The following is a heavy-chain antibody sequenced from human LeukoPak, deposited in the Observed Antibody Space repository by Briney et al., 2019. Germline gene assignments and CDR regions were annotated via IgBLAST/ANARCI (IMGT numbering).Heavy chain of an antibody. CDR3: AGGPLDSGYTYFDY. J-gene: IGHJ4*02. V-gene: IGHV4-59*01. D-gene: IGHD5-12*01. CDR1: GASISSYY. CDR2: FSYSGNT. Sequence: PSETLSLTCTVSGASISSYYWSWIRQPPGKGLEWIGYFSYSGNTNYNPSLKSRVTVSVDTSKNQFSLKLTSVTAADTAVYHCAGGPLDSGYTYFDYWGQGTLVTVSS.